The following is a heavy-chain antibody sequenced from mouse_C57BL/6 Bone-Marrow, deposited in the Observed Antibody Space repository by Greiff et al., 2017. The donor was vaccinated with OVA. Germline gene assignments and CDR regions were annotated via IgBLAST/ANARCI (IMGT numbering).Heavy chain of an antibody. CDR1: GFSLTSYG. CDR3: ASYYDYERDYYAMDY. J-gene: IGHJ4*01. Sequence: VKLQQSGPGLVAPSQSLSITCTVSGFSLTSYGVHWVRQPPGKGLEWLVVIWSDGSTTYNSALKSRLSISKDNSKSQVFLKMNSLQTDDTARYYCASYYDYERDYYAMDYWGQGTSVTVSS. V-gene: IGHV2-6*03. D-gene: IGHD2-4*01. CDR2: IWSDGST.